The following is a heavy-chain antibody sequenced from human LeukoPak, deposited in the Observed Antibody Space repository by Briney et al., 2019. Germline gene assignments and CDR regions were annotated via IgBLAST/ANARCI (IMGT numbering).Heavy chain of an antibody. CDR2: IKPNSGAT. CDR1: GYSFTGYY. V-gene: IGHV1-2*02. J-gene: IGHJ4*02. Sequence: ASMKVSCKASGYSFTGYYIHWVRQAPGQGLEWMGWIKPNSGATKYAQKFQGRVTMTRDTSISTAYMELSGLRSDDTAVYYCARDYCSKTSCFDYWGQGTLVTVSS. D-gene: IGHD2-2*01. CDR3: ARDYCSKTSCFDY.